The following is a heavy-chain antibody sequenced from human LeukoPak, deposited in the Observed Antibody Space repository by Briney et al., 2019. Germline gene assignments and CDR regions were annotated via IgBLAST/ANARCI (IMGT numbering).Heavy chain of an antibody. V-gene: IGHV1-46*01. J-gene: IGHJ4*02. CDR3: AREIYGGKEGFDY. CDR1: GGTFSSYA. Sequence: GASVKVSCKASGGTFSSYAISWVRQAPGQGLEWMGIINPSAGSTTYAQKFRGRVTMTRDTSTITVYMELSSLRSEDTAVYYCAREIYGGKEGFDYWGQGTLVTVSS. CDR2: INPSAGST. D-gene: IGHD4-23*01.